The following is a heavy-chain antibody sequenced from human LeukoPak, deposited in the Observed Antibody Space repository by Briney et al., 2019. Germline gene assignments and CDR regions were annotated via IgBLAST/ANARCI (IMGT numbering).Heavy chain of an antibody. V-gene: IGHV4-59*08. Sequence: SETLSLTCTVSGGSISTYYWSWIRQPPGKGLEWIGYIYYSGSTNYNPSLKSRVTISVDTSKNQFSLKLSSVTAADTAVYYCASPRYSSGWYFDYWGQGTLVTVSS. D-gene: IGHD6-19*01. CDR2: IYYSGST. CDR1: GGSISTYY. CDR3: ASPRYSSGWYFDY. J-gene: IGHJ4*02.